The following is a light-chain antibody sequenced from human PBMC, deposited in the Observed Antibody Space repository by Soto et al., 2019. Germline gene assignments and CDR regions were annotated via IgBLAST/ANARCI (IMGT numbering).Light chain of an antibody. J-gene: IGLJ2*01. CDR3: AAWDDSLNGLV. CDR1: SSNIGSKP. CDR2: NTN. V-gene: IGLV1-44*01. Sequence: QSVLTQPPSASGTPGQRVTISCSGSSSNIGSKPVNWYQQLPGAAPKLLIHNTNQRPSGVPARFSGSKSGTSASLAISGLQSDDEAHYYCAAWDDSLNGLVFGGGTKVTVL.